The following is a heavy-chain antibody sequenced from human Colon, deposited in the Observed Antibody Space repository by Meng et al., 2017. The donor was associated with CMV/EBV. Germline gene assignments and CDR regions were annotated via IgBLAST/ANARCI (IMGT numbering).Heavy chain of an antibody. CDR1: GGSISSDPHY. D-gene: IGHD1-26*01. CDR2: IYHSGTT. Sequence: SETLSLTCTVSGGSISSDPHYWDWIRQPPGQGLEWIGTIYHSGTTSYNPSLKSRVTISVDTSKNQFSLKLSSVTAADTAVYYCARGDPGGSYYGLNYYYGMDVWGQGTTVTVSS. CDR3: ARGDPGGSYYGLNYYYGMDV. V-gene: IGHV4-39*07. J-gene: IGHJ6*02.